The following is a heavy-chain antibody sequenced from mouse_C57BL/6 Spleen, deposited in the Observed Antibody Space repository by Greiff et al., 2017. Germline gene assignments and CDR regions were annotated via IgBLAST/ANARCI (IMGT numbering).Heavy chain of an antibody. D-gene: IGHD2-5*01. CDR3: ASPHSNQDYYAMDY. CDR2: IYPGSGNT. CDR1: GYSFTSYY. J-gene: IGHJ4*01. V-gene: IGHV1-66*01. Sequence: QVQLQQSGPELVKPGASVKISCKASGYSFTSYYIHWVKQRPGQGLEWIGWIYPGSGNTKYNEKFKGKATLTADTSSSTAYMQLSSLTSEDSAVYYCASPHSNQDYYAMDYWGQGTSVTVSS.